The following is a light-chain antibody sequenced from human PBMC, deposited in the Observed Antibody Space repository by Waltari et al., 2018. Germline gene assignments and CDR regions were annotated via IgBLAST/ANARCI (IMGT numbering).Light chain of an antibody. CDR2: DAS. CDR1: QSISSF. V-gene: IGKV1-39*01. Sequence: DIQMTQSPSSLSASVGDRVTITCRASQSISSFLNWYQQKPGKAPKLLVYDASTLQSGVPLRFSGSGSGTDFTLTISNLQPEDFATYYCQQSYSPPPITFGPGTKVDVK. CDR3: QQSYSPPPIT. J-gene: IGKJ3*01.